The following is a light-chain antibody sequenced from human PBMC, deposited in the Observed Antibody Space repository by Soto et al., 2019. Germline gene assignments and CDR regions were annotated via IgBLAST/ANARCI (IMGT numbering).Light chain of an antibody. CDR2: SNN. J-gene: IGLJ2*01. V-gene: IGLV1-44*01. Sequence: QSVLTQPPSASGTPGQRVTISCSGSSSNIGSKTVNWYQQLPGTAPKLLIYSNNQRPSGVPDRFSGSKSGTSASLAISGLKSEDEADYYGAAWDDSLNGVVFGGGTKLTVL. CDR1: SSNIGSKT. CDR3: AAWDDSLNGVV.